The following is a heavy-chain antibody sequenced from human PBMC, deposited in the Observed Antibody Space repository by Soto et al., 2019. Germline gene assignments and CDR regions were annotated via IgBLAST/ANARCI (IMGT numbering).Heavy chain of an antibody. CDR3: ARLAARPGESYYYGMDV. V-gene: IGHV4-30-4*01. Sequence: KASETLSLTCTVSGGSISSGDYYWSWIRQPPGKGLEWIGYIYYSGSTYYSPSLKSRVTISVDTSKNQFSLKLSSVTAADTAVYYCARLAARPGESYYYGMDVWGQGTTVTVSS. CDR1: GGSISSGDYY. CDR2: IYYSGST. D-gene: IGHD6-6*01. J-gene: IGHJ6*02.